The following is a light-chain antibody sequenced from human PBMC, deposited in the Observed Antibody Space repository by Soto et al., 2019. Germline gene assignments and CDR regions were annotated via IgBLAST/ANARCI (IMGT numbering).Light chain of an antibody. J-gene: IGKJ2*01. CDR3: QQYNNWPPYT. CDR1: QSVGIN. V-gene: IGKV3-15*01. Sequence: EIVMAQSPDTLSVSPLEVATPSFMASQSVGINLAWYQQKPGQAPRILIYGASTRATGVPARFSGSGSGTEFTLTISSLHPDDYAVYYCQQYNNWPPYTFGQGTKVDIK. CDR2: GAS.